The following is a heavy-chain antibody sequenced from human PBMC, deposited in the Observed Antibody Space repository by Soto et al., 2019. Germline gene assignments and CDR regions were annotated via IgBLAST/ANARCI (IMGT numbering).Heavy chain of an antibody. CDR1: GGSFSGYY. CDR3: ARASKYYDFWSGYQRDTYYYYGMGV. J-gene: IGHJ6*02. CDR2: INHSGST. Sequence: SETLSLTCAVYGGSFSGYYWSWIRQPPGKGLEWIGEINHSGSTNYNPSLKSRVTISVDTSKNQFSLKLSSVTAADTAVYYCARASKYYDFWSGYQRDTYYYYGMGVWGQGTTVTVSS. V-gene: IGHV4-34*01. D-gene: IGHD3-3*01.